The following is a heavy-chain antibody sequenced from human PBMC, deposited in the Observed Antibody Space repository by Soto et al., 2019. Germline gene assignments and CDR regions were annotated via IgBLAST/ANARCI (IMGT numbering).Heavy chain of an antibody. Sequence: GGSLRLSCAASGFTFSSYAMHWVRQAPGKGLEWVAVISYDGSNKYYADSVKGRFTISRDNSKNTLYLQMNSLRAEDTAVYYCARESGNYDYVWGSYRRDDAFDIWGQGTMVTVSS. CDR3: ARESGNYDYVWGSYRRDDAFDI. D-gene: IGHD3-16*02. CDR1: GFTFSSYA. CDR2: ISYDGSNK. J-gene: IGHJ3*02. V-gene: IGHV3-30-3*01.